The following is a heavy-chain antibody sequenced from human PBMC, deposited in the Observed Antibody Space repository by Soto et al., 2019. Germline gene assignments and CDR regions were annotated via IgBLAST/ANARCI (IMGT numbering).Heavy chain of an antibody. J-gene: IGHJ4*02. CDR2: ISGGGGST. CDR3: AKANYDILTGHYPRIDY. V-gene: IGHV3-23*01. D-gene: IGHD3-9*01. Sequence: EVQLLESGGGLEQPGGSLRLSCAASGFTFRSYAMTWVRQTPRKGLEWVSAISGGGGSTYYADSVKGRFTISRDNTKNTIYLQMNSLRAEDTAVYYCAKANYDILTGHYPRIDYWGQGALVTVSS. CDR1: GFTFRSYA.